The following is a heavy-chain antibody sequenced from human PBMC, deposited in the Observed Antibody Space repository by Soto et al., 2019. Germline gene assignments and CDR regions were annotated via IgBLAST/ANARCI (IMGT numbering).Heavy chain of an antibody. Sequence: GSLRLSCTGSGFNFANYALTWVRQAPGKGLEWVGFIRGETNGGTADYAASLKGRITISRDDSKSIAYLEINSPQTEDTAVYYCTRYYYESSGYYVYWGQGTLVTVSS. V-gene: IGHV3-49*04. CDR2: IRGETNGGTA. J-gene: IGHJ4*02. D-gene: IGHD3-22*01. CDR3: TRYYYESSGYYVY. CDR1: GFNFANYA.